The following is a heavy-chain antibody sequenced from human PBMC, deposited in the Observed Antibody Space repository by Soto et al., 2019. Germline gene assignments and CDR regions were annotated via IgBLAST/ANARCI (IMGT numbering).Heavy chain of an antibody. CDR3: ARGPAGDKVDP. J-gene: IGHJ5*02. CDR2: IYDGGRT. CDR1: GGSISTVDYW. V-gene: IGHV4-30-4*01. Sequence: QVQLQESGPGLVKPSQTLSLTCTVSGGSISTVDYWWSWIRQSPDMGLEWIGHIYDGGRTYNNPSLGGRVPMSVDTSKSQLSLTLSSVSAADTAVYYCARGPAGDKVDPWGQGTLVTVSS. D-gene: IGHD7-27*01.